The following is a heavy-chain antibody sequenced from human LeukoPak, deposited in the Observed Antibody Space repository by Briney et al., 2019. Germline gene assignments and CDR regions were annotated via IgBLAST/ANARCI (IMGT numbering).Heavy chain of an antibody. Sequence: ETLSLTCAVQGGSFSAYSLTWIRQPPGEGLEWVSVIYSGGSTYYADSVKGRFTISRDNSKNTLYLQMNSLRAEDTAVYYCARGPSPYKAAGHGGDYRGQGTLVTVSS. J-gene: IGHJ4*02. D-gene: IGHD6-13*01. CDR1: GGSFSAYS. CDR2: IYSGGST. V-gene: IGHV3-66*01. CDR3: ARGPSPYKAAGHGGDY.